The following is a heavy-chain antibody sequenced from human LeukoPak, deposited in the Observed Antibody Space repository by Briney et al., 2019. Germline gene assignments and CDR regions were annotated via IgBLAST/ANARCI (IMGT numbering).Heavy chain of an antibody. Sequence: TGRSLRLSCAASGFTFSSYAMSWVRQAPGKGLEWVSAISDTGATTYDADSVKGRFTISRDNSRSTLYLQMNSLRAEDTALYYCAKDTSIGRYCTNGVCSPFDYWGQGTLVTVSS. D-gene: IGHD2-8*01. CDR2: ISDTGATT. CDR1: GFTFSSYA. V-gene: IGHV3-23*01. J-gene: IGHJ4*02. CDR3: AKDTSIGRYCTNGVCSPFDY.